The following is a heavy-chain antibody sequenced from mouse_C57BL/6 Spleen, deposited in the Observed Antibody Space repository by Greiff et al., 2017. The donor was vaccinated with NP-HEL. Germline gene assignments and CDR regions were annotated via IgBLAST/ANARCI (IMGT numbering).Heavy chain of an antibody. J-gene: IGHJ2*01. CDR3: ARNYGSDY. D-gene: IGHD1-1*01. CDR1: GFTFSSYT. V-gene: IGHV5-9*01. Sequence: EVQGVESGGGLVKPGGSLKLSCAASGFTFSSYTMSWVRQTPEKRLEWVATISGGGGNTYYPDSVKGRFTISRDNAKNTLYLQMSSLRSEDTALYYCARNYGSDYWGQGTTLTVSS. CDR2: ISGGGGNT.